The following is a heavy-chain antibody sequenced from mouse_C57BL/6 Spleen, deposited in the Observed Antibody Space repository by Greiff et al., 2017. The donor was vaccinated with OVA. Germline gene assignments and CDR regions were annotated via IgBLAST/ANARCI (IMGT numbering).Heavy chain of an antibody. CDR2: IYPGDGAT. Sequence: QVQLQQSGAELVKPGASVKISCKASGYAFSSYWMNWVKQRPGKGLEWIGQIYPGDGATNYNGKFKGKATLTADKSSSTAYMQLSSLTSEDSAVYFCARDYYGSSYAFAYWGQGTTLTVSA. J-gene: IGHJ2*01. D-gene: IGHD1-1*01. V-gene: IGHV1-80*01. CDR3: ARDYYGSSYAFAY. CDR1: GYAFSSYW.